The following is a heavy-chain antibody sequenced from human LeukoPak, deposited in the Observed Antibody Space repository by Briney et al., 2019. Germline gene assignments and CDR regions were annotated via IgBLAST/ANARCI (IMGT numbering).Heavy chain of an antibody. CDR1: GFTFSNYA. Sequence: GGSLRLSCAASGFTFSNYAMSWVRQAPGKGLEWVSAILGSGGSTYYADSVKGRFTVSRDNSKSTLYLQMNSLRAEDTALYYCTKWGDYDVLTGYYVPDYWGQGTLVTVSS. CDR3: TKWGDYDVLTGYYVPDY. CDR2: ILGSGGST. V-gene: IGHV3-23*01. J-gene: IGHJ4*02. D-gene: IGHD3-9*01.